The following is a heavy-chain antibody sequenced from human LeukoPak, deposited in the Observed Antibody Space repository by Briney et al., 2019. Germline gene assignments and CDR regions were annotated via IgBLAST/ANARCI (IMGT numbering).Heavy chain of an antibody. V-gene: IGHV3-23*01. CDR2: ISGSGGST. J-gene: IGHJ6*02. CDR1: GFTFNTYA. CDR3: ATVHGEYGSGNGMDV. Sequence: GGSLRRSCAASGFTFNTYAMSWVRQAPGKGLEWVSVISGSGGSTYFADSVRGRFTISRDNSKNTLYLQINSLRAEDTAVYYCATVHGEYGSGNGMDVWGQGTAVTVSS. D-gene: IGHD3-10*01.